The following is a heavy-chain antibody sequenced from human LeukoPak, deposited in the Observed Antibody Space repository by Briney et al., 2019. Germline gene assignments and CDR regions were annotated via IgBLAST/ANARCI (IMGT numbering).Heavy chain of an antibody. J-gene: IGHJ4*02. Sequence: GGSLRLSCAASGFTFSSYSMNWVRQAPGKGLEWVSSISSRSSYIYYADSVKGRFTISRDNAKNSLYLQMNSLRAEDTAVYYCARGIPDYWGQGTLVTVSS. D-gene: IGHD2-21*01. CDR3: ARGIPDY. CDR1: GFTFSSYS. CDR2: ISSRSSYI. V-gene: IGHV3-21*01.